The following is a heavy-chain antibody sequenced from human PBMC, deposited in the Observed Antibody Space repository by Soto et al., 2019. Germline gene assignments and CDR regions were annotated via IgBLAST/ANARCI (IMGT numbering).Heavy chain of an antibody. D-gene: IGHD3-10*01. CDR2: IYYSGST. CDR1: GGSITSDNYC. CDR3: ARDGDYFGAGRPPLLSR. V-gene: IGHV4-31*03. Sequence: TLSLTCTVSGGSITSDNYCWTWIRQHPVKGLEWMGHIYYSGSTSYNPSLKSRVTISIDTSKNQFSLKLTSVTAADTAVYYGARDGDYFGAGRPPLLSRWGQGTLVPVSS. J-gene: IGHJ1*01.